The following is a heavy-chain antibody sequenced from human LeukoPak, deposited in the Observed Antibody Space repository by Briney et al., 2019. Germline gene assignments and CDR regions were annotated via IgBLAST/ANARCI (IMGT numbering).Heavy chain of an antibody. CDR1: GGTFSSYT. CDR2: VIPILGIA. J-gene: IGHJ6*02. CDR3: ARDVSCSSTSCYTKHHYYYGMDV. Sequence: SVKVSCKASGGTFSSYTISWVRQAPGQGLEWMGRVIPILGIANYAQKFQGRVTITADKSTSTAYMELSSLRSEDTAVYYCARDVSCSSTSCYTKHHYYYGMDVWGQGTTVTVSS. D-gene: IGHD2-2*02. V-gene: IGHV1-69*04.